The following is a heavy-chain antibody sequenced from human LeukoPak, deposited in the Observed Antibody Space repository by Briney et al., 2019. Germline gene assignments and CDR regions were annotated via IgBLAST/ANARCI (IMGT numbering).Heavy chain of an antibody. CDR3: AKDSRLMHRQWLAPGCFDY. V-gene: IGHV3-9*01. Sequence: GGSLRLSCAASGFTFDDYAMHWVRQAPGKGLEWVSGISWNSGSIGYADSVKGRFTISRDNAKNSLYLQMNSLRAEDTALYYCAKDSRLMHRQWLAPGCFDYWGQGTLVTVSS. D-gene: IGHD6-19*01. CDR1: GFTFDDYA. CDR2: ISWNSGSI. J-gene: IGHJ4*02.